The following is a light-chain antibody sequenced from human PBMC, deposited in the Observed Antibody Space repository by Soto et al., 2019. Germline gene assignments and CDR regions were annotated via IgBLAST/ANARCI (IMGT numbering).Light chain of an antibody. J-gene: IGKJ1*01. CDR3: LQHHNWPRGS. V-gene: IGKV1-5*01. CDR2: GAS. Sequence: DIQMTQSPSTLSASVGDRVTITCLASQSISSWLAWYQQKPGKAPKLLIYGASTRASGVPARFSGSGSGTEFTLTISSLQSEDFAVYYCLQHHNWPRGSFGLGTKVDI. CDR1: QSISSW.